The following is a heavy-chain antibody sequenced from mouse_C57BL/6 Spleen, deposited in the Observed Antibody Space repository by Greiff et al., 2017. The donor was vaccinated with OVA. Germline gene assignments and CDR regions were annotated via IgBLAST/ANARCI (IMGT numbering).Heavy chain of an antibody. CDR3: AREGSSYYFDY. Sequence: ESGPGLVKPSQSLSLTCSVPGYSITSGYYWNWIRQFPGNKLEWMGYISYDGSNNYNPSLKNRISITRDTSKNQFFLKLNSVTTEDTATYYCAREGSSYYFDYWGQGTTLTVSS. V-gene: IGHV3-6*01. CDR2: ISYDGSN. D-gene: IGHD1-3*01. J-gene: IGHJ2*01. CDR1: GYSITSGYY.